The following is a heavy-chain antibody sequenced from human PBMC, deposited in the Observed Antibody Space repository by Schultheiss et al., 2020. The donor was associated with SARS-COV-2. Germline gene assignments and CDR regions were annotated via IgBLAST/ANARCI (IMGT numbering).Heavy chain of an antibody. V-gene: IGHV1-69*02. J-gene: IGHJ4*02. CDR1: GGTFSSYT. CDR3: ARGAIPSGSYFNPLDY. Sequence: SVKVSCKASGGTFSSYTISWVRQAPGQGLEWMGRIIPILGIANYAQKFQGRVTITTDKSTSTAYMELSSLRSEDTAVYYCARGAIPSGSYFNPLDYWGQGTLVTVSS. D-gene: IGHD1-26*01. CDR2: IIPILGIA.